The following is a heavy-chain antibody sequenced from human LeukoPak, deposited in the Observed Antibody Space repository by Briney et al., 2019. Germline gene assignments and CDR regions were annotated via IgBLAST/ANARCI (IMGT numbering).Heavy chain of an antibody. CDR3: AKEWYYYGSGSYGDFQH. D-gene: IGHD3-10*01. V-gene: IGHV3-23*01. J-gene: IGHJ1*01. Sequence: GGSLRLSCAASGFTFSSYAMNWVRQAPGKGLGWVSAISGSDGSTYYADSVKGRFTISRDNSKNTLYLEMNSLRVEDTAVYYCAKEWYYYGSGSYGDFQHWGQGTLVTVSS. CDR2: ISGSDGST. CDR1: GFTFSSYA.